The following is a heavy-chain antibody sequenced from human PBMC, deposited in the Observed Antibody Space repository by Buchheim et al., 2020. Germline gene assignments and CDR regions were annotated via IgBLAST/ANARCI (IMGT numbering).Heavy chain of an antibody. CDR1: GFTFSSYW. CDR3: ARDYYYDSSGYYRHYYMDV. V-gene: IGHV3-7*01. J-gene: IGHJ6*03. CDR2: IKQDGSEK. Sequence: EVQLVESGGGLVQPGGSLRLSCAASGFTFSSYWMSWVRQAPGKGLEWVANIKQDGSEKYYVDSVKGRFTISSDNAKNSLYLQMNSLRAEDTAVYYCARDYYYDSSGYYRHYYMDVWGKGTT. D-gene: IGHD3-22*01.